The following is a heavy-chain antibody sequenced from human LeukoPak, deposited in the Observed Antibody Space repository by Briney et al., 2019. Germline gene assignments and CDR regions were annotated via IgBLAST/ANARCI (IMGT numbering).Heavy chain of an antibody. V-gene: IGHV4-34*01. CDR2: INHSGST. Sequence: SETLSLTCAVYGGSFSGYYWSWIRQPPGKGLEWIGEINHSGSTNYNPSLKSRVTISVDTSKNQSSLKLSSVTAADTAVYYCARGPYCSGGSCFSTYFDYWGQGTLVTVSS. CDR3: ARGPYCSGGSCFSTYFDY. D-gene: IGHD2-15*01. CDR1: GGSFSGYY. J-gene: IGHJ4*02.